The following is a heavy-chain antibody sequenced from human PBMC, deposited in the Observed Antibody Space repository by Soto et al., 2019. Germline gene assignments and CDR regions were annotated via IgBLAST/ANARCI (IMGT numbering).Heavy chain of an antibody. J-gene: IGHJ4*02. CDR1: GFSFSAHY. V-gene: IGHV3-11*01. D-gene: IGHD3-10*01. Sequence: QVQLVESGGGFVKPGGSLRLSCAASGFSFSAHYMTWIRQAPGKGLEWVSYISGSGSIIYYTDSVKGRLTVSRDKTKNSLYLKMKSLRAEDTAVYYCAGDPYYYASEYWGQGTLVTVSS. CDR3: AGDPYYYASEY. CDR2: ISGSGSII.